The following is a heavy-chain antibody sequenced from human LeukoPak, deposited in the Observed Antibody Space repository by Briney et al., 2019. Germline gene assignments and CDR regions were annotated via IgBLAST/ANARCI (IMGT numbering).Heavy chain of an antibody. J-gene: IGHJ4*02. D-gene: IGHD6-19*01. CDR2: ISAYNGKT. CDR1: GYTFTNYG. Sequence: GASVKVSYKASGYTFTNYGINWVRQAPGQGLEWMGWISAYNGKTKYAQKLQGRVTMTIDTSTGTAYMEMRSLRADDTAVYYCAMVAVAAGPFDYWGQGTLVTVSS. CDR3: AMVAVAAGPFDY. V-gene: IGHV1-18*01.